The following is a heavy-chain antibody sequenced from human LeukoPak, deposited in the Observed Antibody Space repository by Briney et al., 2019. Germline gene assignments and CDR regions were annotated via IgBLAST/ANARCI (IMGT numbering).Heavy chain of an antibody. CDR1: GGSFSGYY. CDR2: INHSGST. V-gene: IGHV4-34*01. J-gene: IGHJ4*02. D-gene: IGHD5-18*01. Sequence: PSETLSLTCAVYGGSFSGYYWSWIRQPPGKGLEWIGEINHSGSTNYNPSLKSRVTISVDASKNQFSLKLSSVTAADTAVYYCARYTADLEYYFDYWGQGTLVTVSS. CDR3: ARYTADLEYYFDY.